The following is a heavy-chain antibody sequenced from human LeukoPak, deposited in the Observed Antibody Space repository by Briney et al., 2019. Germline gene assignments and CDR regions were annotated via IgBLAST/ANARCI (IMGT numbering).Heavy chain of an antibody. Sequence: GGSLRLSCAASGFTFSSYERKWVRQAPGKGLEWVSYISSSGSTIYYADSVKGRFTISRDNAKNSLYLQMNSLRAEDTAVYYCARAVGSGGYDNFDYWGQGTLVTVSS. D-gene: IGHD5-12*01. J-gene: IGHJ4*02. CDR3: ARAVGSGGYDNFDY. CDR2: ISSSGSTI. V-gene: IGHV3-48*03. CDR1: GFTFSSYE.